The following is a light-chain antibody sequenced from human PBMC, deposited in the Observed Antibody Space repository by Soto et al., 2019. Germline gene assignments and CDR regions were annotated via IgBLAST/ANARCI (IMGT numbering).Light chain of an antibody. Sequence: EIVMTQSPATLSLSPGERATLSCRASQTIDNTLAWYQRKPGQAPRLLIYDASTRATGVPARFSGSGSGTDFTLTISSLQSEDVAVYYCQHYNYWPYTFGQGTKADIK. CDR2: DAS. CDR1: QTIDNT. CDR3: QHYNYWPYT. V-gene: IGKV3-15*01. J-gene: IGKJ2*01.